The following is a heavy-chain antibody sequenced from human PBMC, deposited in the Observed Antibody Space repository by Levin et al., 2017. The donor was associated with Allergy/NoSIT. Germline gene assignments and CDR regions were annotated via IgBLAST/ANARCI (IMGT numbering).Heavy chain of an antibody. J-gene: IGHJ4*02. V-gene: IGHV3-23*01. Sequence: GESLKISCAASGFTFSSYAISWVRQAPGKGLEWVSAISGSGGSTYYADSVKGRFTISRDNSKNTLYLQMNSLRAEDTAVYYCAKESYCSGGSCYGNGGYYFDYWGQGTLVTVSS. CDR2: ISGSGGST. CDR1: GFTFSSYA. D-gene: IGHD2-15*01. CDR3: AKESYCSGGSCYGNGGYYFDY.